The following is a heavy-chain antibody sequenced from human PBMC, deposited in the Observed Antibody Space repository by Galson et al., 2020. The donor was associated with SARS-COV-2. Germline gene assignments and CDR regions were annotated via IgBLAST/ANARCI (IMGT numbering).Heavy chain of an antibody. CDR2: IVVGSGNT. CDR1: GFTFTSSA. D-gene: IGHD2-2*01. V-gene: IGHV1-58*02. CDR3: AAVYCSSTSCNDAFDI. J-gene: IGHJ3*02. Sequence: SVKVSCKASGFTFTSSAMQWVRQARGQRLEWIGWIVVGSGNTNYAQKFQERVTITRDMSTSTAYMELSSLRSEDTAVYYCAAVYCSSTSCNDAFDIWGQVTMVTVSS.